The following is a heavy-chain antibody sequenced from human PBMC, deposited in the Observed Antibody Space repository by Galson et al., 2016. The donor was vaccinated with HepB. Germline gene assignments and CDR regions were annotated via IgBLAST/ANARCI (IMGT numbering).Heavy chain of an antibody. V-gene: IGHV2-70*11. CDR3: ARVPTGRYFDRRYYSIDAFVI. D-gene: IGHD3-10*01. Sequence: PALVKPTQTLILTCTFSGFSLRTSGMCVTWIRQPPGKALEWLARIDWDDDKYYSTSLKTRLAISKDTSKNQVVLTMTNMGRVDTATYFCARVPTGRYFDRRYYSIDAFVIWGQGTMVTVSA. J-gene: IGHJ3*02. CDR1: GFSLRTSGMC. CDR2: IDWDDDK.